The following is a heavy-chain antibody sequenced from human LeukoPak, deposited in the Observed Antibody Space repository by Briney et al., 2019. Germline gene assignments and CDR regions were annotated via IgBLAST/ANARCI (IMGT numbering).Heavy chain of an antibody. CDR3: ASGYSYGFDY. V-gene: IGHV4-39*07. CDR1: GGSISSYY. J-gene: IGHJ4*02. Sequence: PSETLSLTCTVSGGSISSYYWGWIRQPPGKGLEWIGSIYYSGSTYYNPSLKSRVTISVDTSKNQFSLKLSSVTAADTAVYYCASGYSYGFDYWGQGTLVTVSS. D-gene: IGHD5-18*01. CDR2: IYYSGST.